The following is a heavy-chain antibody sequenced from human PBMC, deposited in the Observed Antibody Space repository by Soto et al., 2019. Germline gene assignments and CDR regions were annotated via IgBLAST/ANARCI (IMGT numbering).Heavy chain of an antibody. CDR2: IFWDNDK. CDR1: GFSVSTSGVG. J-gene: IGHJ6*02. D-gene: IGHD2-2*01. CDR3: ARMSRLYGMDV. V-gene: IGHV2-5*02. Sequence: SGPTLVNPSQTRTLTCTFSGFSVSTSGVGVYWIRQPPGKALEWLALIFWDNDKRYSPSLKSRLTITKDTSKDQVVLTVTNMDPVDTATYYCARMSRLYGMDVWGPGTTVTVSS.